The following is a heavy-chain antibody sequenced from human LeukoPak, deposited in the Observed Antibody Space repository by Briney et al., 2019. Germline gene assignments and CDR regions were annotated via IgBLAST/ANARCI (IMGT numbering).Heavy chain of an antibody. Sequence: GGSLRLSCTASGFTLSSYEMSWIRQAPGKGLEWVSSIDYSGGDTHYADSVKGRFTISRDNSKNTLYLEMNSLRAEDTAVYYCARERERFLNLWGQGTPVTVSS. V-gene: IGHV3-23*01. D-gene: IGHD3-3*01. CDR1: GFTLSSYE. J-gene: IGHJ5*02. CDR2: IDYSGGDT. CDR3: ARERERFLNL.